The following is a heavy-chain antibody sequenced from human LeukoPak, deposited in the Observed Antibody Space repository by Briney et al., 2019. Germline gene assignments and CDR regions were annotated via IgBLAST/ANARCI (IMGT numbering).Heavy chain of an antibody. CDR3: ARARDGYNWDNVFDY. V-gene: IGHV3-11*01. J-gene: IGHJ4*02. D-gene: IGHD5-24*01. CDR1: GFTFSDYY. CDR2: ISSSGSTI. Sequence: PGGSLRLSCAASGFTFSDYYMSWIRQAPGKGLEWVSYISSSGSTIYYADSVKGRFTISRDNAKNSLYLQMNSLRAEDTAVYYCARARDGYNWDNVFDYWGRGTLVTVSS.